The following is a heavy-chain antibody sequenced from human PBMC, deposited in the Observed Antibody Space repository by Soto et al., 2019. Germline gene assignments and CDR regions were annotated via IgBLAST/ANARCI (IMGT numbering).Heavy chain of an antibody. D-gene: IGHD2-2*01. CDR2: ISAYNGNT. J-gene: IGHJ6*03. V-gene: IGHV1-18*01. Sequence: ASVKVSCKASGYTFTSYGISWVRQAPGQGLKWMGWISAYNGNTNYAQKLQGRVTMTTDTSTSTAYMELRSLRSDDTAVYYCARVTPRFALRDILVVPAAMPGYYYYYYMDVWGKGTTVTVSS. CDR3: ARVTPRFALRDILVVPAAMPGYYYYYYMDV. CDR1: GYTFTSYG.